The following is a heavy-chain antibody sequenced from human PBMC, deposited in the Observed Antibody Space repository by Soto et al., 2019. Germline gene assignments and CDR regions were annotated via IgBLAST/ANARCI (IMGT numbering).Heavy chain of an antibody. D-gene: IGHD3-3*01. Sequence: GGSLRLSCAASGFTFSSYGMHWVRQAPGKGLEWVAVISYDGSNKYYADSVKGRFTISRDNSKNTLYLQMNSLRAEDTAVYYCAKCPIAWSGPSGYFDYWGQGTLVTVSS. CDR1: GFTFSSYG. CDR3: AKCPIAWSGPSGYFDY. CDR2: ISYDGSNK. J-gene: IGHJ4*02. V-gene: IGHV3-30*18.